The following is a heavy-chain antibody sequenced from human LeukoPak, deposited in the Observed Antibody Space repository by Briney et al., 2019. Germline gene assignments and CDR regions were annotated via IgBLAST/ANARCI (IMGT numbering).Heavy chain of an antibody. CDR2: ISWNSGSI. CDR3: AKARYSGYADAFDI. CDR1: GFTFDDYA. Sequence: GGSLSLSCAASGFTFDDYAMHWVRQAPGKGLEWVSGISWNSGSIGYADSVKGRFTISRDNAKNSLYLQMNSLRAEDMALYYCAKARYSGYADAFDIWGQGTMVTVSS. V-gene: IGHV3-9*03. J-gene: IGHJ3*02. D-gene: IGHD5-12*01.